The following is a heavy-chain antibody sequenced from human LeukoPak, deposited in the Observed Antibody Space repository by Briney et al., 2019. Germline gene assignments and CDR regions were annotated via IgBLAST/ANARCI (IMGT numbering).Heavy chain of an antibody. D-gene: IGHD3-22*01. CDR2: IYYSGST. V-gene: IGHV4-59*01. CDR3: ARGHYYDSSAYWFFDY. Sequence: PSEALSLTCTVSGGSISNYYWRWIRQPPGKGLEWIGYIYYSGSTNYNPSLKSRVTISVDTSKNQFSLKLRSVTAADTAVYYCARGHYYDSSAYWFFDYWGQGSLVTVSS. J-gene: IGHJ4*02. CDR1: GGSISNYY.